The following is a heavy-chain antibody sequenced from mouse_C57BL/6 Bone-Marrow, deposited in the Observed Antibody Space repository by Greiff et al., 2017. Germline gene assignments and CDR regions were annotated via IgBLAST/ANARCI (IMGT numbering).Heavy chain of an antibody. D-gene: IGHD2-2*01. V-gene: IGHV1-69*01. CDR2: IDPSDSYT. Sequence: QVQLQQPGAELVMPGASVKLSCKASGYTFTSYWMHWVKQRPGQGLEWIGEIDPSDSYTNYNQKFKGKSTLTVDKSSSTAYMQLSSLTSEDSAVYYCATCGYDGYFDVGGTGTTVTVSS. J-gene: IGHJ1*03. CDR3: ATCGYDGYFDV. CDR1: GYTFTSYW.